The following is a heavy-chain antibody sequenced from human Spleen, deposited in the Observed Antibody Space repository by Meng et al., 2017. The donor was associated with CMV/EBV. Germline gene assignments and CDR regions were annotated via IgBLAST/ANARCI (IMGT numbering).Heavy chain of an antibody. CDR3: ARGIVVVPAAP. J-gene: IGHJ5*02. CDR2: INSDGSSP. Sequence: GESLKISCAASGFTFSSYWMHWVRQAPGKGLVWVSRINSDGSSPSYADSVKGRFTISRDNAKNTLYLQMNSLRAEDTAVYYCARGIVVVPAAPWGQGTLVTVSS. V-gene: IGHV3-74*01. CDR1: GFTFSSYW. D-gene: IGHD2-2*01.